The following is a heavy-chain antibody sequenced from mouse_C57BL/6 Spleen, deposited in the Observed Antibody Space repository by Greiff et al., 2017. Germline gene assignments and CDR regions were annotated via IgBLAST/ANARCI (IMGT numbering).Heavy chain of an antibody. CDR1: GYTFTDYE. CDR3: TRRYGDGLAY. J-gene: IGHJ3*01. D-gene: IGHD2-13*01. V-gene: IGHV1-15*01. Sequence: QVHVKQSGAELVRPGASVTLSCKASGYTFTDYEMHWVKQTPVHGLELIGAIDPETGGTAYNQKFKGKAILTADKSSSTAYLELRSLTSEDSAVYDCTRRYGDGLAYWGQGTLVTVSA. CDR2: IDPETGGT.